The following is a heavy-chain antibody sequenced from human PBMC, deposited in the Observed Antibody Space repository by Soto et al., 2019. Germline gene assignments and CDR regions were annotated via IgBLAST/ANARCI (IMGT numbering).Heavy chain of an antibody. CDR1: GFTFISHG. CDR3: AKDQGRIYNPFDY. J-gene: IGHJ4*02. V-gene: IGHV3-30*18. CDR2: ISYDGRDK. Sequence: QVRLVEFGGVVVQPGSSLRLSCAASGFTFISHGMHWIRQAPGKGLEWVALISYDGRDKYYPDSVKGRFTISRDNSKNTVYLQVSSLRPEDTAVYYCAKDQGRIYNPFDYWGQGTLVTVSS. D-gene: IGHD1-1*01.